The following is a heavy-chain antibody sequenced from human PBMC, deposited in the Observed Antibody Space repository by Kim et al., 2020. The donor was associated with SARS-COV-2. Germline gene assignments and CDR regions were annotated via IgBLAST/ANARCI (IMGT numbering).Heavy chain of an antibody. D-gene: IGHD6-19*01. CDR3: ARRLAAVAGAFDH. J-gene: IGHJ4*02. V-gene: IGHV5-51*01. Sequence: YSPTFQDQVTIAADKSISTGYLQWSSLKASDTAMYYCARRLAAVAGAFDHWGQGTLVTVSS.